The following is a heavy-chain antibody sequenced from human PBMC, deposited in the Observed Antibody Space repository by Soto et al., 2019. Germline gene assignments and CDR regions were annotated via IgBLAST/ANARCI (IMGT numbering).Heavy chain of an antibody. CDR1: GFNVSANY. CDR2: LYSGGST. D-gene: IGHD3-10*01. Sequence: EVQLVESGGGLVQPGGSLRVSCAASGFNVSANYVSWVRQTPGTGLEWVSILYSGGSTHYADSVKGRFLISRDNSKNTVHLLMNGLTTGDTGLYFSARARGFGDYMDVWGSGTRVIVS. J-gene: IGHJ6*03. V-gene: IGHV3-66*01. CDR3: ARARGFGDYMDV.